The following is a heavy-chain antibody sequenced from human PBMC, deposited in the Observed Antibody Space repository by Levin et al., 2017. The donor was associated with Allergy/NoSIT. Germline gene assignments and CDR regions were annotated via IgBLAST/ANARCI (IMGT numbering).Heavy chain of an antibody. V-gene: IGHV1-18*01. CDR3: AREGYCSGRGCHWLVQGDY. D-gene: IGHD2-15*01. CDR1: GYTFNSYG. Sequence: GESLKISCKASGYTFNSYGISWVRQAPGQGLEWMGWISAYNGDTNYAQKLQGRVTMTTDTSTSTAYMELKSLRSDDTAVYYCAREGYCSGRGCHWLVQGDYWGQGALVTVSS. J-gene: IGHJ4*02. CDR2: ISAYNGDT.